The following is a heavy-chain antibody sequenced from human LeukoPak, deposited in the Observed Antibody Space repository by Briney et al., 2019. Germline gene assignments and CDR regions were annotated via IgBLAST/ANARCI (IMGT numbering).Heavy chain of an antibody. D-gene: IGHD2-2*01. Sequence: PSETLSLTCTVSGGSISSYYWSWIRQPPGKGLEWIGYIYTSGSTNYKPSLKSRVTISVDTSKNQFSLKLSSVTAADTAVYYCARHIGVPAAITRWGQGTLVTVSS. CDR1: GGSISSYY. CDR2: IYTSGST. V-gene: IGHV4-4*09. CDR3: ARHIGVPAAITR. J-gene: IGHJ1*01.